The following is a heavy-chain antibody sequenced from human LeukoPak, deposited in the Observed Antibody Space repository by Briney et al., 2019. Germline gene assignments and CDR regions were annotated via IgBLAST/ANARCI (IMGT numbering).Heavy chain of an antibody. D-gene: IGHD7-27*01. V-gene: IGHV4-59*12. CDR3: AREAASSSSGEIDF. Sequence: SETLSLTCTVSGGSIGRNSWNWIRQAPGKGLEWIGNIHYTGRTNYSPSLESRVTISLHTSKNQFSLRMNSVTAADTAVYYCAREAASSSSGEIDFWGQRTLVSVSS. CDR2: IHYTGRT. J-gene: IGHJ4*02. CDR1: GGSIGRNS.